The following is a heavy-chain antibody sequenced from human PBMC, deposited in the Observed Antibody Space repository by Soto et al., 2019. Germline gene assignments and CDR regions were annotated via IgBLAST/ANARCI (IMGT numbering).Heavy chain of an antibody. J-gene: IGHJ4*01. CDR3: AKRLRSHYLSFAC. D-gene: IGHD3-10*01. Sequence: WAQRVFGAASGLTFSTYDMMWVRQAPGKGLDWVSIISRSVGITYYADSVKGRFTISRDNSKNTLALQMNSLRAEDTAGYYCAKRLRSHYLSFACWG. V-gene: IGHV3-23*01. CDR2: ISRSVGIT. CDR1: GLTFSTYD.